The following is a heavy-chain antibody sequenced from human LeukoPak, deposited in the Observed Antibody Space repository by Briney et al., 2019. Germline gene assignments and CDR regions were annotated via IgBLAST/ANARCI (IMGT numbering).Heavy chain of an antibody. Sequence: PGGSLRLSCAASGFTFSTYSMNWVRQAPGKGLEWVSYISSSSSSIYYADSVKGRFTISRDNAKNSLYLQMNSLRAEDTAAYYCARGGYYYGVDYWGQGTLVTVSS. CDR2: ISSSSSSI. D-gene: IGHD3-22*01. J-gene: IGHJ4*02. CDR3: ARGGYYYGVDY. CDR1: GFTFSTYS. V-gene: IGHV3-48*01.